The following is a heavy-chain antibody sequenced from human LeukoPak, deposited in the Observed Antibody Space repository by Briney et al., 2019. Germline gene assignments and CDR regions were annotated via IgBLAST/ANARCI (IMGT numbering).Heavy chain of an antibody. CDR2: ISAYNGNT. CDR1: GYTFNTYG. J-gene: IGHJ5*02. V-gene: IGHV1-18*01. D-gene: IGHD3-22*01. CDR3: SREGSLYDSGDYYLSWFDP. Sequence: GASVKVSCKTSGYTFNTYGIAWVRQAPGQGLEWMGCISAYNGNTNYAQKLQDRVTMTTDKSKTTAYMQLSNLRSDDTAVYYCSREGSLYDSGDYYLSWFDPWGQGTLVTVSS.